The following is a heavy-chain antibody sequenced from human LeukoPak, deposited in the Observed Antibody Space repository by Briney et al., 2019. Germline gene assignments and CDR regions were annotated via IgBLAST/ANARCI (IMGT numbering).Heavy chain of an antibody. V-gene: IGHV1-3*04. D-gene: IGHD6-19*01. CDR2: INTGNGDT. Sequence: ASVKVSCKGSGYTFTDYAVHWVRQARGQGLEWMAWINTGNGDTKYSQKFQGRVTITRDTPASTAYMELSSLGSEDTAVYYCASRPGIEVAGFDYWGQGTLDTVSS. CDR1: GYTFTDYA. J-gene: IGHJ4*02. CDR3: ASRPGIEVAGFDY.